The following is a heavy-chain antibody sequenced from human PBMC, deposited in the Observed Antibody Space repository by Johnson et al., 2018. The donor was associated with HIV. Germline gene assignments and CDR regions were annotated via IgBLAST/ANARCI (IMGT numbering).Heavy chain of an antibody. V-gene: IGHV3-30*02. CDR1: GFTFSSYG. CDR3: ARDRVWFGELYAFDI. J-gene: IGHJ3*02. CDR2: IRYDGSNK. Sequence: QVRLVEFGGGVVQPGGSLRLSCAASGFTFSSYGMHWVRQAPGKGLEWVAFIRYDGSNKYYADSVKGRFTISRDNSKNTLYLQMNSLRAEDTAVYYCARDRVWFGELYAFDIWGQGTMVTVSS. D-gene: IGHD3-10*01.